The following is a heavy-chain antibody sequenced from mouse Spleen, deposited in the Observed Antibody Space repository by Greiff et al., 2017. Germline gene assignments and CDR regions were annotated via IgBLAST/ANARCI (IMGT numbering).Heavy chain of an antibody. CDR3: ARRWALFDY. CDR1: GYTFTGYW. J-gene: IGHJ2*01. D-gene: IGHD1-1*02. V-gene: IGHV1-9*01. Sequence: VQLQQSGAELMKPGASVKLSCKATGYTFTGYWIEWVKQMPGHGLEWIGEILPGRGSTNYNEKFKGKATFTADTSSNTAYMQLSSLTTEDSAIYYCARRWALFDYWGQGTTLTVSS. CDR2: ILPGRGST.